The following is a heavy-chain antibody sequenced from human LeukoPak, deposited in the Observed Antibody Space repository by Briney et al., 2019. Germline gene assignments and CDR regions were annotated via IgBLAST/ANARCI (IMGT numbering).Heavy chain of an antibody. D-gene: IGHD3-10*01. J-gene: IGHJ3*02. CDR3: ARRFTMVRGVIIDDFAFDI. CDR2: IYSGGST. V-gene: IGHV3-66*04. CDR1: GFTVSSNY. Sequence: PGGSLRLSCAASGFTVSSNYMSWVRQAPGKGLEWVSVIYSGGSTYYADSVKGRSTISRDNSKNTLYLQMNSLRAEDTAVYYCARRFTMVRGVIIDDFAFDIWGQGTMVTVSS.